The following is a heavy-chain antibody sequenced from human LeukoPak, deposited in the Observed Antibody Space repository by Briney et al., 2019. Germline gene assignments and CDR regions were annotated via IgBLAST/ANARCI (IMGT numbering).Heavy chain of an antibody. Sequence: SVKVSCKASGYTFTSYGISWVRQAPGQGLEWMGRIIPILGIANYAQKFQGRVTITADKSTSTAYMELSSLRSEDTAVYYCARGGGTMIVLGYWGQGTLVTVSS. J-gene: IGHJ4*02. CDR3: ARGGGTMIVLGY. D-gene: IGHD3-22*01. CDR2: IIPILGIA. CDR1: GYTFTSYG. V-gene: IGHV1-69*04.